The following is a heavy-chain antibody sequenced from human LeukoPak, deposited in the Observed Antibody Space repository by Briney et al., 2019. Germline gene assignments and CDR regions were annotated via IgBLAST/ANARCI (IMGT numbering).Heavy chain of an antibody. CDR1: GGSISGYY. CDR2: INHSGST. CDR3: GRVPIGCSGGSGYPPRTRRWFDP. J-gene: IGHJ5*02. Sequence: PSETLSLTCAVYGGSISGYYWGWIRQPPGKGLEWIGEINHSGSTNYNPSLKSRVTISVDTSKNQFSLKLSSVTAADTAVYYCGRVPIGCSGGSGYPPRTRRWFDPWGQGTLVTVSS. D-gene: IGHD2-15*01. V-gene: IGHV4-34*01.